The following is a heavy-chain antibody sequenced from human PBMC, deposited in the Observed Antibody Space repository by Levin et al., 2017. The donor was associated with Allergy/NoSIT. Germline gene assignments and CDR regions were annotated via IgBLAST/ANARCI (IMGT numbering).Heavy chain of an antibody. Sequence: GGSLRLSCAASGFTFSSYAMHWVRQAPGKGLEWVAVISYDGSNKYYADSVKGRFTISRDNSKNTLYLQMNSLRAEDTAVYYCARDPTSSGWADYWGQGTLVTVSS. CDR3: ARDPTSSGWADY. V-gene: IGHV3-30-3*01. CDR2: ISYDGSNK. CDR1: GFTFSSYA. J-gene: IGHJ4*02. D-gene: IGHD6-19*01.